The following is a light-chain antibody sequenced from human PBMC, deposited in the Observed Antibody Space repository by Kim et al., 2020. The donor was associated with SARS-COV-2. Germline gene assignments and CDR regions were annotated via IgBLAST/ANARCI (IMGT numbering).Light chain of an antibody. J-gene: IGLJ3*02. Sequence: VALGKTVTITCQGDSLRSYDASWYHQKAGQAPVLVIYGKNDRPSGIPDRFSGSRSGNTASLTITGAQAEDAADYYCNSRDNDGKVVFGGGTKVTVL. CDR1: SLRSYD. CDR2: GKN. CDR3: NSRDNDGKVV. V-gene: IGLV3-19*01.